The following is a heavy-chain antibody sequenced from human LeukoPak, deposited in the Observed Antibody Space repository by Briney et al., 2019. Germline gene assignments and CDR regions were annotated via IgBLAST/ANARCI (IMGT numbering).Heavy chain of an antibody. CDR2: IIPIFGTA. CDR1: GGTFSSYA. V-gene: IGHV1-69*13. D-gene: IGHD4-11*01. J-gene: IGHJ6*03. Sequence: SVKVSCKASGGTFSSYAISWVRQAPGQGLEWMGGIIPIFGTANYAQKFQGRVTITADESTSTAYMELSSLRSEDTAVYYCARTVTPYYYYYYMDVWGKGTTVTVSS. CDR3: ARTVTPYYYYYYMDV.